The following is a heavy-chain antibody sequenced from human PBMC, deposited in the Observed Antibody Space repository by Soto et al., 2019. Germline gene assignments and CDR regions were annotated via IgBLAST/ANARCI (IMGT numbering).Heavy chain of an antibody. J-gene: IGHJ6*02. CDR2: INHSGST. Sequence: QVQLQQWGAGLLKPSETLSLTCAVYGGSFSGYYWSWIRQPPGKGLEWIGEINHSGSTNYNPSLKRRVTISVDTSKNQFSLKLSSVTAADTAVYYCARGGGIVAIGVWGQGTTVTVSS. V-gene: IGHV4-34*01. D-gene: IGHD5-12*01. CDR3: ARGGGIVAIGV. CDR1: GGSFSGYY.